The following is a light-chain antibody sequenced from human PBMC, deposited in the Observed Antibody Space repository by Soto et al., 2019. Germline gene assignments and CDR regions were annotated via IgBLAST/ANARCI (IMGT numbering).Light chain of an antibody. J-gene: IGLJ1*01. CDR2: DVS. Sequence: QSALTQPASVSGSPGQSITISCTGTSSDVGGYNYVSWYQQHPGKAPKLMIYDVSNRPSGVSNRFSGYKSGNPASLTISGLQAEDEADYSGSSYTSSSTLLYVFGTGTKLTVL. V-gene: IGLV2-14*01. CDR3: SSYTSSSTLLYV. CDR1: SSDVGGYNY.